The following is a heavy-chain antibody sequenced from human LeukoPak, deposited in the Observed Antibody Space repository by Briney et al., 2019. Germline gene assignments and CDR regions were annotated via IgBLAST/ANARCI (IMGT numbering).Heavy chain of an antibody. D-gene: IGHD1-7*01. V-gene: IGHV3-30*04. Sequence: PGGSLRLSCAASGFTFSSYAMHWVRQAPGKGLEWEAVISYDGSNKYYADSVKGRFTISRDNSKNTLYLQMNSLRAEDTAVYYCARDHGLELELPDMGNYFDYWGQGTLVTVSS. CDR3: ARDHGLELELPDMGNYFDY. CDR1: GFTFSSYA. J-gene: IGHJ4*02. CDR2: ISYDGSNK.